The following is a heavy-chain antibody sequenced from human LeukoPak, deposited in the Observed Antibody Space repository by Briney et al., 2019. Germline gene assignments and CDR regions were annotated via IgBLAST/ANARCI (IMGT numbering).Heavy chain of an antibody. Sequence: SETLSLTCTVSGGSLSSAGSYWNWVRQHPGKGLEWIGYIYYSGSTNYNPSLKSRVTISVDTSKNQFSLKLSSVTAADTAVYYCARDRVDTDAFDIWGQGTMVTVSS. D-gene: IGHD5-18*01. V-gene: IGHV4-61*08. J-gene: IGHJ3*02. CDR1: GGSLSSAGSY. CDR3: ARDRVDTDAFDI. CDR2: IYYSGST.